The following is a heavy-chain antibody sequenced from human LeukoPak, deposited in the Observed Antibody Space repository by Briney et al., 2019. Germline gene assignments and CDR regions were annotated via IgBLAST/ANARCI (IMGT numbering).Heavy chain of an antibody. J-gene: IGHJ6*02. CDR3: ARGTVWRLGSYGLDV. CDR1: GFTVSGKY. Sequence: PGGSLRLSCVASGFTVSGKYMSWVRQAPGKGLEWVSVIYSGGSTYYGESVKGRFTISRDNSKNTVYLQMNALRAEDSAVYYCARGTVWRLGSYGLDVWGQGTTVTVSS. D-gene: IGHD3-16*01. V-gene: IGHV3-53*01. CDR2: IYSGGST.